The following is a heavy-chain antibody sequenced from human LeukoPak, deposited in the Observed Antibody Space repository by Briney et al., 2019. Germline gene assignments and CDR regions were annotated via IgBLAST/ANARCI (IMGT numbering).Heavy chain of an antibody. J-gene: IGHJ5*02. D-gene: IGHD3-10*01. V-gene: IGHV3-33*01. CDR1: GFTFSSYG. Sequence: GGSLRLSCAASGFTFSSYGMHWVRQAPGKGLEWVAVIWYDGSNKYYADSVKGRFTISRDNSKNTLYLQMNSLRAEDTAVYYCARDNYYGSGSYYSWFDPWGQGTLVTVSS. CDR3: ARDNYYGSGSYYSWFDP. CDR2: IWYDGSNK.